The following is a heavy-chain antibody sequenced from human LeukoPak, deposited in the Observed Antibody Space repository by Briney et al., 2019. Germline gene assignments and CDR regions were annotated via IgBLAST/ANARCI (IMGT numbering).Heavy chain of an antibody. V-gene: IGHV1-18*01. CDR1: GYTFTHHG. D-gene: IGHD6-25*01. J-gene: IGHJ4*02. CDR2: ISAYNGDT. Sequence: ASVKVSCKASGYTFTHHGINWVRQAPGQGLEWMGWISAYNGDTKYAQKFQGRLTMTTDTSTSTAYMGLWSLRSDDTAVYYCARDPSNSSGLRAWGDYWGQGILVTVSS. CDR3: ARDPSNSSGLRAWGDY.